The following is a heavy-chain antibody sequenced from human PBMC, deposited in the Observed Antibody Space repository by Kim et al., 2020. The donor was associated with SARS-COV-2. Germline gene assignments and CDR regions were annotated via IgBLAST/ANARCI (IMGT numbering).Heavy chain of an antibody. Sequence: SETLSLTCAVSGGSISSSNWWSWVRQPPGKGLEWIGEIYHSGSTNYNPSLKSRVTISVDKSKNQFSLKLSSVTAADTAVYYCARGGYSYGGYYYYGMDVWGQGTTVTVSS. V-gene: IGHV4-4*02. CDR2: IYHSGST. CDR1: GGSISSSNW. D-gene: IGHD5-18*01. J-gene: IGHJ6*02. CDR3: ARGGYSYGGYYYYGMDV.